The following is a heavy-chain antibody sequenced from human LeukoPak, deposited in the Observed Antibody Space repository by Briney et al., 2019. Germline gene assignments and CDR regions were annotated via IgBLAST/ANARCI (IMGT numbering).Heavy chain of an antibody. Sequence: PSETLSLTCTVSGGSVSSGSYYWRWIRQPPGKGLEWIGYIYYSGSTNYNPSLKSRVTISVDTSKNQFSLKLSSVTAADTAVYYCARDWGLRPLDYWGQGTLVTVSS. CDR3: ARDWGLRPLDY. CDR2: IYYSGST. V-gene: IGHV4-61*01. J-gene: IGHJ4*02. CDR1: GGSVSSGSYY. D-gene: IGHD1-26*01.